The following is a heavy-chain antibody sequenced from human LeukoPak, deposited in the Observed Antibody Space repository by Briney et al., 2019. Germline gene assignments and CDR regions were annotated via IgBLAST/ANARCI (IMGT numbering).Heavy chain of an antibody. Sequence: SQTLSLTCTVSGGSISSGSYYWSWIRQPAGKGLEWIGRIYTSGSTNYNPSLKSRVAISVDTSKNQFSLKLSSVTAADTAVYYCAREATYYYDSSGYSDPFGHWGQGTLVTVSS. CDR3: AREATYYYDSSGYSDPFGH. J-gene: IGHJ4*02. CDR1: GGSISSGSYY. V-gene: IGHV4-61*02. D-gene: IGHD3-22*01. CDR2: IYTSGST.